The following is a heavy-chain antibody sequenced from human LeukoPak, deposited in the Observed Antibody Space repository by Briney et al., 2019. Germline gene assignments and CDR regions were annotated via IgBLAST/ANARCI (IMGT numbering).Heavy chain of an antibody. Sequence: SETLSLTCAVYGGSFSGYYWSWIRQPPGKGLEWTGKINHSGSTNYNPSLKSRVTISVDTSKNQFSLKLSSVTAADTAVYYCARRIQLWLTGVNYFDYWGQGTLVTVSS. D-gene: IGHD5-18*01. J-gene: IGHJ4*02. CDR2: INHSGST. V-gene: IGHV4-34*01. CDR1: GGSFSGYY. CDR3: ARRIQLWLTGVNYFDY.